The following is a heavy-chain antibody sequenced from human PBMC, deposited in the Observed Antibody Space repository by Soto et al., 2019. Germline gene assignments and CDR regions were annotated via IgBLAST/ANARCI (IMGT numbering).Heavy chain of an antibody. D-gene: IGHD2-2*01. CDR2: INHSGGT. CDR1: GGSFSGYY. CDR3: ARGARLGYCSSTSCFPLYYYGMDV. Sequence: SETLYLTCAVYGGSFSGYYWSWIRQPPGKGLEWIGEINHSGGTNYNPSLKSRVTISVDTSKNQFSLKLSSVTAADTAVYYCARGARLGYCSSTSCFPLYYYGMDVWGQGTTVTVSS. J-gene: IGHJ6*02. V-gene: IGHV4-34*01.